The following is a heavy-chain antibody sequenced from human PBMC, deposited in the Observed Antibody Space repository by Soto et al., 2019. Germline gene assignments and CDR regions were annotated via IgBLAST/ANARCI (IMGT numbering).Heavy chain of an antibody. Sequence: EVQLVESGGGLVQPGGSLRLSCAASGFTFGNYWMTWVRQAPGKGLEWVANIKGDGSAKSYLDSVRGRFTVSRDNAENSHFLQMNILRAEDTALYYCASDVSPGSRVYCLDAFDIWGQGTMVTVS. CDR2: IKGDGSAK. J-gene: IGHJ3*02. CDR1: GFTFGNYW. CDR3: ASDVSPGSRVYCLDAFDI. V-gene: IGHV3-7*05. D-gene: IGHD3-10*01.